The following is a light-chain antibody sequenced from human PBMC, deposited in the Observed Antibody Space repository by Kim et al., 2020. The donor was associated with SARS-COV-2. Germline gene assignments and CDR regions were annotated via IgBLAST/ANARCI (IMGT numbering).Light chain of an antibody. J-gene: IGKJ2*01. Sequence: LSASVGDRVTITCQASQDISNFLSWYQQKPGKAPKLLIADASNLQTGVPTRFSGSGSGTDFTFTITSLQPEDIATYYCQQYDNLHTFGQGTKLEI. CDR2: DAS. CDR1: QDISNF. V-gene: IGKV1-33*01. CDR3: QQYDNLHT.